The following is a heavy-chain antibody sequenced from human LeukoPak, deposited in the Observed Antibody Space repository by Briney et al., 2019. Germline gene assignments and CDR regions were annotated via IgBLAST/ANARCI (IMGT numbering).Heavy chain of an antibody. D-gene: IGHD1-14*01. CDR1: GFTFSSYG. V-gene: IGHV3-33*01. Sequence: PGGSLRLSCAASGFTFSSYGMHWVRQAPGKGLEWVAVIWYDGSNKYYADSVKGRFTISRDNSKNTLYLQMNSLRAEDTAVYYCARDPDRYYFDYWGQGTLVTVSS. J-gene: IGHJ4*02. CDR3: ARDPDRYYFDY. CDR2: IWYDGSNK.